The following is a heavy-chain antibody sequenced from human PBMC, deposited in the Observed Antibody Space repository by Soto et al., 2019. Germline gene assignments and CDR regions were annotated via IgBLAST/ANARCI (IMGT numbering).Heavy chain of an antibody. CDR1: GYTFTGYY. Sequence: ASVKVSCRASGYTFTGYYMHWVRQAPGQGLEWMGWINPNSGGTNYAQKFQGRVTMTRDTSLSTAYMELSRLRSDDTAVYYCARDYRGSDSSGHYSGYIDYWCQGTLGTGSS. V-gene: IGHV1-2*02. D-gene: IGHD3-22*01. CDR3: ARDYRGSDSSGHYSGYIDY. J-gene: IGHJ4*02. CDR2: INPNSGGT.